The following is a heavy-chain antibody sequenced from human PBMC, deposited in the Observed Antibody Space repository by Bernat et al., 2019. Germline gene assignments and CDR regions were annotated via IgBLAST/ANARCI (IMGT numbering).Heavy chain of an antibody. CDR2: FDPEDGET. V-gene: IGHV1-24*01. CDR3: ATRLGLSYYDSSGYPISGFDY. CDR1: GYTLTELS. D-gene: IGHD3-22*01. J-gene: IGHJ4*02. Sequence: QVQLVQSGAEVKKPGASVKVSCKVSGYTLTELSMHWVRQAPGKGLEWMGGFDPEDGETIYAQKFQGRVTMTEDTSTDTAYMELSSLRSEDTAVYYCATRLGLSYYDSSGYPISGFDYWGQRTLVTVSS.